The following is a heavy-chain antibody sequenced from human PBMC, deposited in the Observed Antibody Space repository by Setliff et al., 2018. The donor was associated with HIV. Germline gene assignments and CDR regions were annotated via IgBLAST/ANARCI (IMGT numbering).Heavy chain of an antibody. CDR1: GASSIYY. CDR3: AKDRSGSYRTFDY. J-gene: IGHJ4*02. D-gene: IGHD1-26*01. CDR2: VYHRGNT. V-gene: IGHV4-39*07. Sequence: SETLSLTCTASGASSIYYWGWIRQPPGKGLEWIGSVYHRGNTYYNPSLKSRLTISIDTSKNQFSLELNSVTAADTAVHYCAKDRSGSYRTFDYWGPGILVTVSS.